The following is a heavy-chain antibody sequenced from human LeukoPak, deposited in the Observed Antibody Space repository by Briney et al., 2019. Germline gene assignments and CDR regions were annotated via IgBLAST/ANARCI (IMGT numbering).Heavy chain of an antibody. CDR1: GFTFSTST. CDR3: GRIPNTAPCPNCFDP. J-gene: IGHJ5*02. Sequence: PGESLRLSCAASGFTFSTSTMNWVRQAPGKGLEWVSSISSGSDYTYYADLVKGRFTISRDNTKNSLYLQMNILRAEDTAVYYCGRIPNTAPCPNCFDPWGQGTLVTVSS. V-gene: IGHV3-21*01. CDR2: ISSGSDYT. D-gene: IGHD2-15*01.